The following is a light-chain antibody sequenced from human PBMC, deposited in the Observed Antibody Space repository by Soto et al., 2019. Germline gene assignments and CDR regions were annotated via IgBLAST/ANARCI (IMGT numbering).Light chain of an antibody. Sequence: EIVMAQSPATMSLSPGERAARACRASQSVSSNLAWYQQKPGQAPRLLIYGASTRATGIPARFSGSGPGTEFTLTISSLQSEDFAVYYCEQYNNWPLTFGPGTKVDIK. J-gene: IGKJ3*01. CDR1: QSVSSN. CDR2: GAS. CDR3: EQYNNWPLT. V-gene: IGKV3D-15*01.